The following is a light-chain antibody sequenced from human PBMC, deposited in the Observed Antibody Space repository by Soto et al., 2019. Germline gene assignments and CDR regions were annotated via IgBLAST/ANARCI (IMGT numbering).Light chain of an antibody. J-gene: IGKJ4*01. CDR2: AAS. CDR3: QQANSFPLT. CDR1: QSISNY. Sequence: DIQMTQSPSSLSASVGYRVTITCRASQSISNYLNWYQQKPGKAPKLLIYAASSLQSGVPSRFSGSGSGTDFTLTISSLQPEDFATYYCQQANSFPLTFGGGTKVDIK. V-gene: IGKV1-39*01.